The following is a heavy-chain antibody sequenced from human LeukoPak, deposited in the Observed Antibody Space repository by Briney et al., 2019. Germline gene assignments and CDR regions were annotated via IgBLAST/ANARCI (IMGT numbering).Heavy chain of an antibody. CDR1: GFTFSNYA. Sequence: GGSLRLSCAASGFTFSNYAMSWVRQAPGKGLEWVSAISGSGGSTYYADSVKGRFTISRDNAKNSLYLQMNSLRAEDTAVYYCARHPSGRQWLGGGNWFAPWGQGTLVTVSS. J-gene: IGHJ5*02. CDR3: ARHPSGRQWLGGGNWFAP. D-gene: IGHD6-19*01. V-gene: IGHV3-23*01. CDR2: ISGSGGST.